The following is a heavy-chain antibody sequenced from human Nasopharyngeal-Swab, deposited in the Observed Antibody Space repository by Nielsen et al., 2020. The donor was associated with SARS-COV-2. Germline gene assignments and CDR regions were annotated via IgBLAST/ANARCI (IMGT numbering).Heavy chain of an antibody. V-gene: IGHV3-30-3*01. CDR1: GFTFSSYA. CDR2: ISYDGSNK. J-gene: IGHJ6*03. Sequence: GESLKISCAASGFTFSSYAMHWVRQAPGKGLEWVAVISYDGSNKYYADSVMGRFTISRDNSKNTLYLQMNSLRAEDTAVYYCARDYTAMLYYYYYMDVWGKGTTVTVSS. D-gene: IGHD5-18*01. CDR3: ARDYTAMLYYYYYMDV.